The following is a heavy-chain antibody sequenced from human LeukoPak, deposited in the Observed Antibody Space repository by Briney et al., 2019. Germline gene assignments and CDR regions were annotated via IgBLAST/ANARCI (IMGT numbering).Heavy chain of an antibody. Sequence: GGSLRLSCAASGFSFSSYAIHWVRQAPGKGLEWVAVISYDGGYKYYADSVKGRCTIARDNSKTTVFLQMNSLRPEDTAVYYCAKVGDYRQGYPDLWGQGTLVTVSS. CDR1: GFSFSSYA. CDR2: ISYDGGYK. V-gene: IGHV3-30*18. J-gene: IGHJ1*01. D-gene: IGHD3-16*01. CDR3: AKVGDYRQGYPDL.